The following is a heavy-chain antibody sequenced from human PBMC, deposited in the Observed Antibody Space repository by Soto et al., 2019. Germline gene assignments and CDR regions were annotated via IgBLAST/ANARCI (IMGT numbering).Heavy chain of an antibody. D-gene: IGHD1-1*01. CDR3: AKLDPDPVWPRSYYYGMDV. J-gene: IGHJ6*02. Sequence: HPGGSLRLSCAVSGFTFSSYEMNWVRQAPGKGLEWVSYIGTSGKTIYYADSVRGRFTISRDNAKNSLYLQMNSLRAEDTAVYYCAKLDPDPVWPRSYYYGMDVWGQGTTVTVSS. CDR1: GFTFSSYE. CDR2: IGTSGKTI. V-gene: IGHV3-48*03.